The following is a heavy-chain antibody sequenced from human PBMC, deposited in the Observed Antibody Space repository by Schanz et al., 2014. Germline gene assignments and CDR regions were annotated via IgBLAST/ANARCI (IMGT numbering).Heavy chain of an antibody. Sequence: EVQLVESGGGLVKPGGSLRLSCATSGLTFTSAWMSWVRQAPGRGLEWVSIISGSGGNTYYADAVRGRFTISRDNAKNTLYLQMNSLRAEDTAVYYCARPALWFGDNCFDPWGQGTLXTVSS. J-gene: IGHJ5*02. CDR1: GLTFTSAW. CDR3: ARPALWFGDNCFDP. CDR2: ISGSGGNT. D-gene: IGHD3-10*01. V-gene: IGHV3-23*04.